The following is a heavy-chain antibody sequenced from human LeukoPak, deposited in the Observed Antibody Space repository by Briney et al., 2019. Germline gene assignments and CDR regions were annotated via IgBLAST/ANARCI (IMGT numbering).Heavy chain of an antibody. Sequence: GGSLRLSCAASGFTFSSYGMHWVRQAPGKGLEWVAFIRYDGSNKYYADSVKGRFTISRDNSKNTLYLQMNSPRAEDTAVYYCAKDGGYCSSTSCQNYYYYYMDVWGKGTTVTVSS. CDR3: AKDGGYCSSTSCQNYYYYYMDV. CDR1: GFTFSSYG. CDR2: IRYDGSNK. J-gene: IGHJ6*03. D-gene: IGHD2-2*03. V-gene: IGHV3-30*02.